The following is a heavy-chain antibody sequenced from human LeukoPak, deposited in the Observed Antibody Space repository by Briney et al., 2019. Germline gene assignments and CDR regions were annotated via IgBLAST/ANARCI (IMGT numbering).Heavy chain of an antibody. Sequence: SETLSLTCDVYGGSFSGYYWSWIRQPPGKGLEWIGEINHSAGITDKTHLKSRATISVDTSRNQFPLKLSSVTAADTAVYYCARVQRNSWFDPWGQGTLVTVSS. D-gene: IGHD2-2*01. J-gene: IGHJ5*02. CDR3: ARVQRNSWFDP. V-gene: IGHV4-34*04. CDR1: GGSFSGYY. CDR2: INHSAGI.